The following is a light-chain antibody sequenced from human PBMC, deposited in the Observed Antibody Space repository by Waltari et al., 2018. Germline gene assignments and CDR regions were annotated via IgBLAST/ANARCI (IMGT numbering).Light chain of an antibody. J-gene: IGLJ2*01. CDR3: SSYISSSTLEL. CDR2: DVS. V-gene: IGLV2-14*03. Sequence: QSALTQPASVSGSPGTSITISCTGTSSDVGAYNYVSWYQQHPGKAPKLMIFDVSNRPSGVSNRFSGSKSGNTASLTISGLQAEDEADYYCSSYISSSTLELFGGGTSLTVL. CDR1: SSDVGAYNY.